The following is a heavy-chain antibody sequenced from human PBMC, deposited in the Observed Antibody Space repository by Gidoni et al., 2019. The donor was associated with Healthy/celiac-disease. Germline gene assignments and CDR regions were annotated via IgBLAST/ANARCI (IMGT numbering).Heavy chain of an antibody. V-gene: IGHV3-7*03. D-gene: IGHD2-15*01. CDR1: GFTFSRDW. Sequence: EVQLVESGGGLVQPVGSLRLSCAASGFTFSRDWMGWVRQAPGKGLEWVANIKQDGSEKYYVDSVKGRFTISRDNAKNSLYLQMNSLRAEDTAVYYCARGGRKTGIDYWGQGTLVTVSS. J-gene: IGHJ4*02. CDR3: ARGGRKTGIDY. CDR2: IKQDGSEK.